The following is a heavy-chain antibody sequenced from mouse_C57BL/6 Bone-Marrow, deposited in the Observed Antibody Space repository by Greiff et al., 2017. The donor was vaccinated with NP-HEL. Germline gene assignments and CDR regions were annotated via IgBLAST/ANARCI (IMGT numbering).Heavy chain of an antibody. Sequence: EVQLQQSGPELVKPGASVKIPCKASGYTFTDYNMDWVKQSHGKSLEWIGDINPNNGGTIYNQKFKGKATLTVDKSSSTAYMELRSLTSEDTAVYYCARSGGYYYGSSWYFDVWGTGTTVTVSS. V-gene: IGHV1-18*01. CDR1: GYTFTDYN. D-gene: IGHD1-1*01. CDR2: INPNNGGT. CDR3: ARSGGYYYGSSWYFDV. J-gene: IGHJ1*03.